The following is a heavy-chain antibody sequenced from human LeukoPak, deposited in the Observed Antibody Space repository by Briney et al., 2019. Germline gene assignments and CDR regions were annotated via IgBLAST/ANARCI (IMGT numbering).Heavy chain of an antibody. V-gene: IGHV4-38-2*01. CDR3: ARVWEQQPVPDY. CDR2: INHSGST. D-gene: IGHD6-13*01. CDR1: GYSISSGYY. J-gene: IGHJ4*02. Sequence: PSETLSLTCAVSGYSISSGYYWGWIRQPPGKGLEWIGEINHSGSTNYNPSLKSRVTISVDTSKNQFSLKLSSVTAADTAVYYCARVWEQQPVPDYWGQGTLVTVSS.